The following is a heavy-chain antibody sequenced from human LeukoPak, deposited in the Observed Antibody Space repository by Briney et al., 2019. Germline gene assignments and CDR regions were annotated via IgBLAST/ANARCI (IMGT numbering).Heavy chain of an antibody. Sequence: ASVKVSCKASGYTFTSYDINWVRQATGQGLEWMGWMNPNSGNTGYAQKFQGRVTMTRNTSISTAYMELSSLRSEDTAVHYCARVVGGYYHFDYWGQGILVTVSS. CDR1: GYTFTSYD. CDR3: ARVVGGYYHFDY. J-gene: IGHJ4*02. V-gene: IGHV1-8*01. D-gene: IGHD3-3*01. CDR2: MNPNSGNT.